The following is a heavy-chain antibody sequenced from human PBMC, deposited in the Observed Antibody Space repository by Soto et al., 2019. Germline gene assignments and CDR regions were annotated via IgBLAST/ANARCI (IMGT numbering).Heavy chain of an antibody. V-gene: IGHV3-23*01. D-gene: IGHD3-22*01. CDR2: ISGSGGST. CDR1: GFTFSSYA. J-gene: IGHJ4*02. Sequence: GGSLRLSCAASGFTFSSYAMSWVRQAPGKGLEWVSAISGSGGSTYYADSVKGRFTISRDNSKTTLYLQMNSLRAEDTAVYYCAKGKGVYYYDSSGYWPFDYWGQGTLVTVSS. CDR3: AKGKGVYYYDSSGYWPFDY.